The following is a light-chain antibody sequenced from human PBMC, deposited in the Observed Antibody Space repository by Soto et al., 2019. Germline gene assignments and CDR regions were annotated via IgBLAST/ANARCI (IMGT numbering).Light chain of an antibody. V-gene: IGKV1-39*01. CDR3: QRSYSTSALT. CDR2: AAS. CDR1: QSISSY. J-gene: IGKJ4*01. Sequence: DIQMTQSPSSLSASVGDRVTITCRASQSISSYLNWYQQKPGKAPKLLIYAASSLQSGVPSRFSGSGSGTDFTLTISSLQPEDFATYYCQRSYSTSALTFGGGTKVEIK.